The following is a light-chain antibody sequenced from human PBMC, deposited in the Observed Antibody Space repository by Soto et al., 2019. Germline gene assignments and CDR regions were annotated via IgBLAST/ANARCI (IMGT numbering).Light chain of an antibody. Sequence: QSVLTQPPSASGPFGQSVTISCTGTSSDVGGYNYVSWYQQHPGKAPKLMIYEVSERPSGVPDRFSGSKSGNTASLTVSGFQADDEADYSCSSYSGTNYHYVFGTGTKVTVL. J-gene: IGLJ1*01. CDR3: SSYSGTNYHYV. CDR2: EVS. CDR1: SSDVGGYNY. V-gene: IGLV2-8*01.